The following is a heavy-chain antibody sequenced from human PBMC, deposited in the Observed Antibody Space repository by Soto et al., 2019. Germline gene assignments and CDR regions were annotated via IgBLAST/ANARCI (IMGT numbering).Heavy chain of an antibody. D-gene: IGHD3-10*01. CDR1: GLTFSSYA. V-gene: IGHV3-30-3*01. Sequence: GSLRLAGAAAGLTFSSYAMHWVGQAPGKGLEWVAVISYDGSNKYYADSVKGRFTISRDNSKNKLYLQMKSLRAEDTAVYYCARDQGFGDSPDAFDIWGQGTMVTVSS. CDR3: ARDQGFGDSPDAFDI. J-gene: IGHJ3*02. CDR2: ISYDGSNK.